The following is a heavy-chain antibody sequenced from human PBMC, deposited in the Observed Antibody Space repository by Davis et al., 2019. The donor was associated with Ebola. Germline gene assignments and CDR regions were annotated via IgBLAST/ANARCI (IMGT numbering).Heavy chain of an antibody. CDR2: IWYDGSNK. V-gene: IGHV3-33*01. J-gene: IGHJ4*02. CDR1: GFTFSSYG. Sequence: PGGSLRLSCAASGFTFSSYGMHWVRQAPGKGLEWVAVIWYDGSNKYYADSVKGRFTISRDNSKNTLYLQMNSLRAEDTAVYYCARSIAAAGIKTHFDYWGQGTLVTVSS. CDR3: ARSIAAAGIKTHFDY. D-gene: IGHD6-13*01.